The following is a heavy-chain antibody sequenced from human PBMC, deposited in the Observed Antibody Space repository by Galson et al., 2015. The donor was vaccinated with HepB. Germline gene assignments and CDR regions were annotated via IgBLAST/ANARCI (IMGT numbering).Heavy chain of an antibody. D-gene: IGHD3-22*01. Sequence: SLRLSCAASEFTVSDKYMGWVRQAPGKGLEWVSIIYSGDTTFYADSLEGRFTISRDNSKNTLYLQMNRLRIDDTAVYYCSNLQYYYDRRGYRTNWFDPWGQGTLVTVSS. CDR2: IYSGDTT. J-gene: IGHJ5*02. CDR3: SNLQYYYDRRGYRTNWFDP. V-gene: IGHV3-66*02. CDR1: EFTVSDKY.